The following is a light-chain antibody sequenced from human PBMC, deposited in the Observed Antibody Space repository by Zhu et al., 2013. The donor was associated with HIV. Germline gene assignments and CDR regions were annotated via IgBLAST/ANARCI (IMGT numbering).Light chain of an antibody. V-gene: IGLV3-19*02. CDR1: SLRSYY. J-gene: IGLJ2*01. CDR2: GRN. Sequence: SSELTQDPAVSVALGQTVRITCQGDSLRSYYANWFQQKPGQAPVRVIYGRNNRPSGIPERFSGSNSGNTATLTISRVEAGDEADYYCQVWDSSSNHVVFGGGTKLTVL. CDR3: QVWDSSSNHVV.